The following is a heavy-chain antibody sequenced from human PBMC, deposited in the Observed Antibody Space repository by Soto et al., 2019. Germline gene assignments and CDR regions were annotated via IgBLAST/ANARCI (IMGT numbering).Heavy chain of an antibody. Sequence: GGSLRLSCAASGFTFSSYSMNWVRQAPGKGLEWVSSISGSGGSTYYADSVKGRFTISRDNSKNTLYLQMNSLRAEDTAVYYCAKDPWAYYDFWSGSPYYFDYWGQGTLVTVSS. J-gene: IGHJ4*02. V-gene: IGHV3-23*01. CDR3: AKDPWAYYDFWSGSPYYFDY. CDR2: ISGSGGST. CDR1: GFTFSSYS. D-gene: IGHD3-3*01.